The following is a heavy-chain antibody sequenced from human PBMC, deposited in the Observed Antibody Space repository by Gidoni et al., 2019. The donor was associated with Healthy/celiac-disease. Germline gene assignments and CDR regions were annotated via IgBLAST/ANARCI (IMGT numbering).Heavy chain of an antibody. CDR2: INPNSGGT. V-gene: IGHV1-2*04. CDR3: ARGDYYGSGSSFDY. D-gene: IGHD3-10*01. CDR1: GYTFTGYY. J-gene: IGHJ4*02. Sequence: QVQLVQSGAEVKKPGASVKVSCKASGYTFTGYYMHWVRQAPGQGLEWMGWINPNSGGTNYAQKCQGWVTMTRDTSISTAYMELSRLRSDDTAVYYCARGDYYGSGSSFDYWGQGTLVTVSS.